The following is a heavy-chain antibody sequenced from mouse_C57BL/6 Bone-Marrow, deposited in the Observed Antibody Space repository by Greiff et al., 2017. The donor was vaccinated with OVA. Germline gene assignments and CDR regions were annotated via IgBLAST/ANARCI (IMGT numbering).Heavy chain of an antibody. D-gene: IGHD1-1*01. CDR2: INYDGSST. V-gene: IGHV5-16*01. J-gene: IGHJ2*01. CDR3: AREDYGSSYLWYFDY. Sequence: EVHLVESEGGLVQPGSSMKLSCTASGFTFSDYYMAWVRQVPEKGLEWVANINYDGSSTYYLDSLKSRFIISRDNAKNILYLQMSSLKSEDTATYYCAREDYGSSYLWYFDYWGQGTTLTVSS. CDR1: GFTFSDYY.